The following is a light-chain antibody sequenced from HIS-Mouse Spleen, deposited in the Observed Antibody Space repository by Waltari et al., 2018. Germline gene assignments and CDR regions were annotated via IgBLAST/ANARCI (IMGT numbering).Light chain of an antibody. J-gene: IGKJ1*01. V-gene: IGKV1D-8*02. CDR2: AAX. CDR1: QGISSY. Sequence: AXWMTQSPSXXXXSXXDRVTISXRMXQGISSYLAXYQQKPGKAXXPLIYAAXTLXXXVPXXXSGSGSGTDXPLTXSCLQSXDFATYXXQXYYSFPXXFGQGTKVEIK. CDR3: QXYYSFPXX.